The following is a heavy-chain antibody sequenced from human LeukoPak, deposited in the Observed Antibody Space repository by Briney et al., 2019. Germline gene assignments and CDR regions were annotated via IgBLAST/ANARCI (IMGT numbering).Heavy chain of an antibody. CDR3: ARDYYDSSGYAEYFQH. CDR2: ISAYNGST. D-gene: IGHD3-22*01. V-gene: IGHV1-18*01. J-gene: IGHJ1*01. CDR1: GYTFTNYG. Sequence: AVSVKVSCKASGYTFTNYGISWVRQAPGQGLEWMGWISAYNGSTNYAQKLQGRVTMTTDTSTSTAYMELRSLRSDDTAVYYCARDYYDSSGYAEYFQHWGQGTLVTVSS.